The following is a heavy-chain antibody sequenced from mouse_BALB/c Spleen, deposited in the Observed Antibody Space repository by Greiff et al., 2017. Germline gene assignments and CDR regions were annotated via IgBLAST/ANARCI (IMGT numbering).Heavy chain of an antibody. Sequence: VQLQQSGAELAKPGASVKMSCKASGYTFTSYWMHWVKQRPGQGLEWIGYINPSTGYTEYNQKFKDKATLTADKSSSTAYMQLSSLTSEDSAVYYCARWVRRGYAMDYWGQGTSVTVSS. CDR3: ARWVRRGYAMDY. D-gene: IGHD2-14*01. CDR2: INPSTGYT. CDR1: GYTFTSYW. V-gene: IGHV1-7*01. J-gene: IGHJ4*01.